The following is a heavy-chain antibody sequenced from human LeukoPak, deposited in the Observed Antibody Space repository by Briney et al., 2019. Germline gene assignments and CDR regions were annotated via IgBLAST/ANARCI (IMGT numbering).Heavy chain of an antibody. V-gene: IGHV1-18*01. CDR3: ARDPADIVVVGNNWFDP. J-gene: IGHJ5*02. D-gene: IGHD2-2*01. CDR2: SSAYNGNT. CDR1: GYTFTSYG. Sequence: ASVKVSCKASGYTFTSYGISWVRQAPGQGLEGMGWSSAYNGNTNYAQKLQGRVTMTTDTSTSTAYMELRSLRSDDTAVYYCARDPADIVVVGNNWFDPWGQGTLVTVSS.